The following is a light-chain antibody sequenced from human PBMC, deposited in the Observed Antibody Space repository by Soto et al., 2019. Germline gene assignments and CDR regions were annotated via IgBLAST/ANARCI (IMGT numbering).Light chain of an antibody. V-gene: IGLV2-14*01. CDR1: SGDIGAYNY. CDR3: SSYTSSTFYV. Sequence: QSALTQPASVSGSPGQSITISCTGTSGDIGAYNYVSWYQQHPYTAPKLLIYGVSDRPSGVSNRFSASKSGNTASLTISGLHAEDEDDYYCSSYTSSTFYVFGTGTKVTVL. CDR2: GVS. J-gene: IGLJ1*01.